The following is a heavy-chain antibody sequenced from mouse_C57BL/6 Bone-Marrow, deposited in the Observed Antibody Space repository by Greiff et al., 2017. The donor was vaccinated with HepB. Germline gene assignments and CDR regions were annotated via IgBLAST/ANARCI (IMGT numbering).Heavy chain of an antibody. D-gene: IGHD2-4*01. Sequence: EVQRVESGGGLVQPKGSLKLSCAASGFTFNTYAMHWVRQAPGKGLEWVARIRSKSSNYATYYADSVKDRFTISRDDSQSMLYLQMNNLKTEDTAMYYCVRDSPIYYDYDWFAYWGQGTLVTVSA. V-gene: IGHV10-3*01. CDR1: GFTFNTYA. J-gene: IGHJ3*01. CDR2: IRSKSSNYAT. CDR3: VRDSPIYYDYDWFAY.